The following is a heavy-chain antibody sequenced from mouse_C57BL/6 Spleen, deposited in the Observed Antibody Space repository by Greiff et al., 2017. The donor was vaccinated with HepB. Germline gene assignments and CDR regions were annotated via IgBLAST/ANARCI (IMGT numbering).Heavy chain of an antibody. CDR2: INPNYGTT. CDR1: GYSFTDYN. V-gene: IGHV1-39*01. Sequence: EVQRVESGPELVKPGASVKISCKASGYSFTDYNMNWVKQSNGKSLEWIGVINPNYGTTSYNQKFKGKATLTVDQSSSTAYMQLNSLTSEDSAVYYCARMGGYGSSYGGAMDYWGQGTSVTVSS. CDR3: ARMGGYGSSYGGAMDY. D-gene: IGHD1-1*01. J-gene: IGHJ4*01.